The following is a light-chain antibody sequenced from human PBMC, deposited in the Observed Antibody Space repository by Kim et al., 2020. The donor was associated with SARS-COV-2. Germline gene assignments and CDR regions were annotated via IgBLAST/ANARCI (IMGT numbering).Light chain of an antibody. CDR2: GAS. CDR1: QSVSSNY. Sequence: EIVLTQSPGTLSLSPGERATLSCRASQSVSSNYLAWYQRKPGQSPRLFIYGASSSAIGIADRFSGSGSGTDFTLTISRLEPEDFAVYYCKQYGNSPRAFGQGTKVDIK. V-gene: IGKV3-20*01. J-gene: IGKJ1*01. CDR3: KQYGNSPRA.